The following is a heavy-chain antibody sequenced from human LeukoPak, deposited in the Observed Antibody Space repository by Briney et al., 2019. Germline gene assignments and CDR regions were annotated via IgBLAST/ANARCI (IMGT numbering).Heavy chain of an antibody. CDR2: IYYSGST. CDR3: AREANDFWSGYNWFDP. D-gene: IGHD3-3*01. V-gene: IGHV4-31*03. CDR1: GGSISSCGYY. Sequence: SQTLSLTCTVSGGSISSCGYYWSWIRQHPGKGLEWIGYIYYSGSTYYNPSLKSRVTISVDTSKNQFSLKLSSVTAADTAVYYCAREANDFWSGYNWFDPWGQGTLVTVSS. J-gene: IGHJ5*02.